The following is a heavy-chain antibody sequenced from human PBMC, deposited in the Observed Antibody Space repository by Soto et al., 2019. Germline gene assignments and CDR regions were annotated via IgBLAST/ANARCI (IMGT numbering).Heavy chain of an antibody. CDR1: GASISAFY. V-gene: IGHV4-59*01. D-gene: IGHD5-12*01. J-gene: IGHJ5*02. CDR3: ARRRDGYTGVWFHX. CDR2: IYYTGST. Sequence: PSETLSLTCTVSGASISAFYWSWIRQPPGKGLEWIFHIYYTGSTGYNPSLKSRVTISVDTSKKQFSLNLTSVTPADTAVYYCARRRDGYTGVWFHXWGQGTLVTVSX.